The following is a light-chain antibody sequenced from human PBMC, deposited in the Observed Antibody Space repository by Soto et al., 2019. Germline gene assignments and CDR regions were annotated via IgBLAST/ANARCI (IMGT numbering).Light chain of an antibody. CDR2: GAS. Sequence: EIVLTQSPGTLSLSPGERATLSCRASQSVSSSYLAWYQQKPGQALRLLIYGASSRATGIPDRFSGSGSGTDFTLTISRLEPEVFAVYYCQQYGSSPFFGKGTRRKI. CDR1: QSVSSSY. CDR3: QQYGSSPF. V-gene: IGKV3-20*01. J-gene: IGKJ5*01.